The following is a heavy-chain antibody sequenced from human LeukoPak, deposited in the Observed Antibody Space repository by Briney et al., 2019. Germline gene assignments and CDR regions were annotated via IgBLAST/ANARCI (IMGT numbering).Heavy chain of an antibody. CDR1: GGSISSYY. V-gene: IGHV4-59*01. CDR3: ARERGVDTANDYYYMDV. J-gene: IGHJ6*03. CDR2: IYYSGST. D-gene: IGHD5-18*01. Sequence: PSETLSLTCTVSGGSISSYYWSWIRQPPGKGLEWIGYIYYSGSTNYNPSLKSRVTISVDTSKNQFSLKLSSVTAADTAVYYCARERGVDTANDYYYMDVWGKGTTVTISS.